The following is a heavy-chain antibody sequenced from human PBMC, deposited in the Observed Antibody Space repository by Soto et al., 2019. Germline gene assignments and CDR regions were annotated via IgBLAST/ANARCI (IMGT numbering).Heavy chain of an antibody. CDR1: GDTSRGVNRY. D-gene: IGHD3-9*01. CDR2: IDYSGST. V-gene: IGHV4-30-4*08. Sequence: ASETIPVTCTVAGDTSRGVNRYRSWIREPPGKGRKWIGYIDYSGSTYYGQSLRSRVTISVDTSKNRFSLQLNCVTAADTAVYYCARVDILTVYGCMDVGGRGTTVTVSS. J-gene: IGHJ6*02. CDR3: ARVDILTVYGCMDV.